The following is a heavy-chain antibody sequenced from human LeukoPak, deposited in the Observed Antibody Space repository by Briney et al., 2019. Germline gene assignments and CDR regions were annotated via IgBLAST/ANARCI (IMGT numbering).Heavy chain of an antibody. J-gene: IGHJ4*02. CDR3: ARYSSRYCSGGSCPRANFDY. Sequence: SETLSLTCAVYGGSFSGYYWSWIRQPPGKGLEWIGEINHSGSTNYNPSLKSRVTISVDTSKNQFSPKLSSVTAADTAVYYCARYSSRYCSGGSCPRANFDYWGQGTLVTVSS. V-gene: IGHV4-34*01. CDR1: GGSFSGYY. D-gene: IGHD2-15*01. CDR2: INHSGST.